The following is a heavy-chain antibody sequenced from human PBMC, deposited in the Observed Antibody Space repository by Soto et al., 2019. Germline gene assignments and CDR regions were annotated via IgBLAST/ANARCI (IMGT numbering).Heavy chain of an antibody. Sequence: EVQLVESGGGLVQPGRSLRLSCAASGFTFDDYAMHWVRQAPGKGLEWVSGISWNSGSIGYADSVKGRFTISRDNAKNSLYLQMNSLRAEDTALYYCAKGSSPYYYSGMDVWGQGTTVTVSS. CDR1: GFTFDDYA. V-gene: IGHV3-9*01. J-gene: IGHJ6*02. CDR3: AKGSSPYYYSGMDV. CDR2: ISWNSGSI. D-gene: IGHD6-13*01.